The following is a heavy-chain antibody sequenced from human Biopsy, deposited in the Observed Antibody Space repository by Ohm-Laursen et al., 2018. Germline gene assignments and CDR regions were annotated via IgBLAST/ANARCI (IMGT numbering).Heavy chain of an antibody. CDR1: GASVKTSGYF. J-gene: IGHJ2*01. D-gene: IGHD3-9*01. CDR2: ISYNERT. V-gene: IGHV4-31*03. CDR3: VREPKTGTAEAWYFDL. Sequence: TLSLTCRVSGASVKTSGYFWAWIRQRPGKGLEWIGYISYNERTHYNPSLTSRLAISFDTSNNRISLQLRSVNVADTAVYYCVREPKTGTAEAWYFDLWGRGSPVTVPS.